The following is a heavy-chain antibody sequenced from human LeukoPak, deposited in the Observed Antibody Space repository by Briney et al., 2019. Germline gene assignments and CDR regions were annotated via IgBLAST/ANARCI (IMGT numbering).Heavy chain of an antibody. CDR1: GGTFSSYA. D-gene: IGHD3-10*01. CDR2: IIPIFGTT. J-gene: IGHJ4*02. Sequence: SVKVSCKASGGTFSSYAINWVRQAPGQGLEWMGGIIPIFGTTNYAQKFQGRVTITADESTSTAYMELRSLRSDDTAVYYCARVGSGRPDYWGQGTLVTVSS. V-gene: IGHV1-69*13. CDR3: ARVGSGRPDY.